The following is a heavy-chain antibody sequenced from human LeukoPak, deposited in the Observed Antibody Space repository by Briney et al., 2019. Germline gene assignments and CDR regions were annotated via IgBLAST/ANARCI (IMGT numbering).Heavy chain of an antibody. Sequence: GGSLRLSCAASGFTFSSYAMSWVRQAPGKGLGWVSAISASGYSTYYADSVKGRFTISRDNSKKTLYLQMNSLRAEDTAIFYCAKDVYNWNFYFDYWGQGTLVTVSS. D-gene: IGHD1-7*01. V-gene: IGHV3-23*01. CDR2: ISASGYST. J-gene: IGHJ4*02. CDR3: AKDVYNWNFYFDY. CDR1: GFTFSSYA.